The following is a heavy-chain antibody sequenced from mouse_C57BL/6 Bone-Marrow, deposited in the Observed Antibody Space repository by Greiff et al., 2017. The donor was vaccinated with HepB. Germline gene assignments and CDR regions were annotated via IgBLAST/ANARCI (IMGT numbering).Heavy chain of an antibody. CDR1: GFNIKDDY. J-gene: IGHJ4*01. CDR2: IDPENGDT. D-gene: IGHD3-2*02. V-gene: IGHV14-4*01. CDR3: TTEGDSSGYLYYYAMDY. Sequence: EVQLKESGAELVRPGASVKLSCTASGFNIKDDYMHWVKQRPEQGLEWIGWIDPENGDTEYASKFQGKATITADTSSNTAYLQLSSLTSEDTAVYYCTTEGDSSGYLYYYAMDYWGQGTSVTVSS.